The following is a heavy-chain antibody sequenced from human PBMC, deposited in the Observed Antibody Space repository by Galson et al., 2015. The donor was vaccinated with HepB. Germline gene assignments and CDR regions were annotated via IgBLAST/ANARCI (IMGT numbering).Heavy chain of an antibody. Sequence: SLRLSCAASGFNFRDYGMHWVRQAPGKGLEWVSSISWNSGSIGYAGSVKGRFTISRDDAKSSLYLQLNSLRAEDTAFYYCAKARSGGGGANWLDPWGRGTLVIVSS. CDR1: GFNFRDYG. J-gene: IGHJ5*01. D-gene: IGHD3-16*01. CDR3: AKARSGGGGANWLDP. CDR2: ISWNSGSI. V-gene: IGHV3-9*01.